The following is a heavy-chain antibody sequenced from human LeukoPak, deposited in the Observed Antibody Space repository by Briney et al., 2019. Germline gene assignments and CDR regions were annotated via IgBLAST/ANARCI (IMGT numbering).Heavy chain of an antibody. CDR3: AREGIAAAGPANFYYYYGMDV. D-gene: IGHD6-13*01. CDR1: GFAFSSYA. Sequence: PGGSLRLPCAASGFAFSSYAMHWVRQAPGKGLVWVSRINSDGSSTSYADSVKGRFTISRDNAKNTLYLQMNSLRAEDTAVYYCAREGIAAAGPANFYYYYGMDVWGQGTTVTVSS. CDR2: INSDGSST. J-gene: IGHJ6*02. V-gene: IGHV3-74*01.